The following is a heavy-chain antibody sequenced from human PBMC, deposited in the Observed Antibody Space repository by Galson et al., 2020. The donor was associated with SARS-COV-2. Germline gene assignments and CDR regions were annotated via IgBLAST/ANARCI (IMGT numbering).Heavy chain of an antibody. J-gene: IGHJ6*02. CDR3: ARARWQLGTYFGVDV. CDR1: GGPISSHY. CDR2: IYYSGST. Sequence: SETLSLTCTVSGGPISSHYWRWIRQPPGKGLAWIGHIYYSGSTNYNPALKSRVTISVDTSKNQFAVKLSSVTAADTAGEYCARARWQLGTYFGVDVWGQGTTVAVSS. V-gene: IGHV4-59*11. D-gene: IGHD6-6*01.